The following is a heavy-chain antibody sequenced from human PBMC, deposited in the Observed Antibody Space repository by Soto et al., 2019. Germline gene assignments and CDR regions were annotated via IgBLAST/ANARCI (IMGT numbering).Heavy chain of an antibody. J-gene: IGHJ4*02. D-gene: IGHD2-21*02. Sequence: SQTLSLTXAISGDSVSSNSAAWNWIRQSPSRGLEWLGRTYYRSKWYNDYAVSVKSRITIKPDTSKNQCSLQLNSVTPEDTAVYYCARAQAPHDADDCLDYWGQGTLVTVSS. CDR1: GDSVSSNSAA. CDR2: TYYRSKWYN. CDR3: ARAQAPHDADDCLDY. V-gene: IGHV6-1*01.